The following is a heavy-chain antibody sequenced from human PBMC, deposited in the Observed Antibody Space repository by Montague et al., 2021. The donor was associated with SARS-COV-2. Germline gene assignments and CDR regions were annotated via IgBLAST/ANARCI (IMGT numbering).Heavy chain of an antibody. D-gene: IGHD6-19*01. CDR3: AKDRFSSGWFGGLDY. Sequence: SLRLSFPASGFTFSSYTITWVRQAPGKGLEWVSGISGSGGSTYYADSVKGRFTISRDNSKNTLYLQMNSLRAEDTAVYYCAKDRFSSGWFGGLDYWGQGTLVTVSS. CDR1: GFTFSSYT. J-gene: IGHJ4*02. V-gene: IGHV3-23*01. CDR2: ISGSGGST.